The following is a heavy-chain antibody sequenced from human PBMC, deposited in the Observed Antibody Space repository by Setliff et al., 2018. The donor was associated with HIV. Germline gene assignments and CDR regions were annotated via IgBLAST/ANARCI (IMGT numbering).Heavy chain of an antibody. CDR1: GYTFTSYG. J-gene: IGHJ6*02. V-gene: IGHV1-18*01. CDR2: ISAYNGNT. CDR3: ARDHCSSSGCYEYSYYGMDA. D-gene: IGHD2-2*01. Sequence: ASVKVSCKASGYTFTSYGISWVRQAPGQGLEWMGWISAYNGNTNYAQKLQGRVTMTRDTSISTAYMEVSRLRSDDTAVYYCARDHCSSSGCYEYSYYGMDAWGQGTTVTVSS.